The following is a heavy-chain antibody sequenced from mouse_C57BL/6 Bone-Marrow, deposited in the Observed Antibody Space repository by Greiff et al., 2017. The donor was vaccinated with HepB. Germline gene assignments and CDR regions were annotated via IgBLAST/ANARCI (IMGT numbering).Heavy chain of an antibody. CDR3: ARQSNYSFAY. J-gene: IGHJ3*01. Sequence: EVQLVESGGGLVQPGGSLKLSCAASGFTFSDYGMAWVRQAPRKGPEWVAFISNLAYSIYYADTVTGRFTISRENAKNTLYLEMSSLRSEDTAMYYCARQSNYSFAYWGQGTLVTVSA. CDR2: ISNLAYSI. V-gene: IGHV5-15*01. CDR1: GFTFSDYG. D-gene: IGHD2-5*01.